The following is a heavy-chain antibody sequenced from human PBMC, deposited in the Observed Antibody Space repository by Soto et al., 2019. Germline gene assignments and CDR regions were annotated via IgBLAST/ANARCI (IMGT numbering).Heavy chain of an antibody. V-gene: IGHV1-2*02. CDR1: GYTFTGYY. D-gene: IGHD2-21*02. CDR2: INPNSGGT. CDR3: ARDPYYSGVVTAILTLAGWNYGMDV. J-gene: IGHJ6*02. Sequence: ASVKVSCKASGYTFTGYYMHWVRQAPGQGLEWMGWINPNSGGTNYAQKFQGRVTMTRDTSISTAYMELSRLRSDDTAVCYCARDPYYSGVVTAILTLAGWNYGMDVWGQGTTVTV.